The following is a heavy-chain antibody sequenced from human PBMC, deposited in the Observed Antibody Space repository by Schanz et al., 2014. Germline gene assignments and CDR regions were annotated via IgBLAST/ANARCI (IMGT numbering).Heavy chain of an antibody. Sequence: QVQLLQFGGGVVQPGRSLRLSCAASGFTFSSYAMHWVRQAPGKGLEWVALISNDGSIKYYADSVEGRFTISRDNSRNTLYLQMNSLRTENTAVYYCASPSEYSDYGTYFDFWGQGTLVTVSS. CDR2: ISNDGSIK. V-gene: IGHV3-30-3*01. J-gene: IGHJ4*02. D-gene: IGHD5-12*01. CDR1: GFTFSSYA. CDR3: ASPSEYSDYGTYFDF.